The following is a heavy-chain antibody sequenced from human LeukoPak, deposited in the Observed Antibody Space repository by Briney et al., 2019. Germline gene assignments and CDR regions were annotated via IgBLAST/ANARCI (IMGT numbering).Heavy chain of an antibody. CDR2: ISSSGSTI. CDR1: GFTFSSYE. CDR3: ARDLWGTYGDYVDY. J-gene: IGHJ4*02. D-gene: IGHD4-17*01. V-gene: IGHV3-48*03. Sequence: PGGSLRLSCAASGFTFSSYEMNWVRQAPGKGLEWVSYISSSGSTIYYADSVKGRFTISRDNAKNSLYLQMNSLRAEDTAVYYCARDLWGTYGDYVDYWGQGTLVTVSS.